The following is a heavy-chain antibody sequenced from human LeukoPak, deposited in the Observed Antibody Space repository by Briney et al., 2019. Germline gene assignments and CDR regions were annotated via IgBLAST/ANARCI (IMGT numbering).Heavy chain of an antibody. CDR1: GGSFSGYY. J-gene: IGHJ2*01. CDR3: ARDGGGSSWTTNWYFDL. D-gene: IGHD6-13*01. CDR2: INHSGST. V-gene: IGHV4-34*01. Sequence: SSETLSLTCAVYGGSFSGYYWSWIRQPPGKGLEWIGEINHSGSTNYNPSLKSRVTMSVDTSKNQFSLKLSSVTAADTAVYYCARDGGGSSWTTNWYFDLWGRGTLVTVSS.